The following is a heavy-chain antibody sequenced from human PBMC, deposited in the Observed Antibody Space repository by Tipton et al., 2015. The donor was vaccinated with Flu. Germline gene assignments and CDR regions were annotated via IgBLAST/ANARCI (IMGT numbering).Heavy chain of an antibody. CDR3: ARTAVVGVGAPPFAFDV. Sequence: TLSLTCTVSGDSMSSYYWSWIRQPAGKGLEWIGRIYTSGTAIYSPSLRSRVSMSIDTSKNNFSLTLRSVTAADTAVYYCARTAVVGVGAPPFAFDVWGRGTMVTVSS. J-gene: IGHJ3*01. V-gene: IGHV4-4*07. CDR1: GDSMSSYY. D-gene: IGHD2-15*01. CDR2: IYTSGTA.